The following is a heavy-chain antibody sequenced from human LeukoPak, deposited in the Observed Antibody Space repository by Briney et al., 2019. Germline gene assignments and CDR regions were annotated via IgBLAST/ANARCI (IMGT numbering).Heavy chain of an antibody. J-gene: IGHJ6*03. CDR1: GYTFTGYY. D-gene: IGHD3-22*01. Sequence: ASVKVSCKASGYTFTGYYMHWVRQAPGQGLEWMGWINPNSGGTNYAQKFQGRVTMTRDTSISTAYMELSRLRSDDTAVYYCAREYYDSSGYYLRYYYMDVWGKGTTVTVSS. CDR3: AREYYDSSGYYLRYYYMDV. CDR2: INPNSGGT. V-gene: IGHV1-2*02.